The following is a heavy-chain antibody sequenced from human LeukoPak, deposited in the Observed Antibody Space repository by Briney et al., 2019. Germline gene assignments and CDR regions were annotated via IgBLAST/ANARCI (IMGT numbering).Heavy chain of an antibody. J-gene: IGHJ4*02. CDR2: IYSGGNI. Sequence: GGSLRLSCAASGFTVSSTYMSWVRQAPGKGLEWVSVIYSGGNIYYIESVKGRFTISRDTSKNTLYLQMNSLRAEDTAVYFCAGRHCSGGGCYFAGADPFDYWGQRTLVTVSS. D-gene: IGHD2-15*01. V-gene: IGHV3-53*01. CDR3: AGRHCSGGGCYFAGADPFDY. CDR1: GFTVSSTY.